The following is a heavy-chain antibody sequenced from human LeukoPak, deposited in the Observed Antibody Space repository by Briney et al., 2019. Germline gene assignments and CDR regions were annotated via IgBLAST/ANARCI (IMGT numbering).Heavy chain of an antibody. Sequence: SETLSLTCAVYGGSFSGYYWSWIRQPPGKGLEWIGEINHSGSTNYNPSLKSRVTISVDTSKNQFSLKLSSVTAADTAVYYCARQIRPYYYGSGSYYKRQPYYFDYWGQGTLVTVSS. J-gene: IGHJ4*02. CDR3: ARQIRPYYYGSGSYYKRQPYYFDY. CDR2: INHSGST. V-gene: IGHV4-34*01. CDR1: GGSFSGYY. D-gene: IGHD3-10*01.